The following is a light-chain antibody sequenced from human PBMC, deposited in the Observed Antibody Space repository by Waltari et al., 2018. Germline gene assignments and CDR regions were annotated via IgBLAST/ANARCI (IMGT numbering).Light chain of an antibody. CDR2: TAS. CDR3: QQLIRYPPT. V-gene: IGKV1-9*01. CDR1: EGIASY. Sequence: IQLTQSPSSLSASVGDRVTITCRASEGIASYLAWYRQKPGKAPLLLIYTASTLQSGVHSRFSGSGSGTDCTLTSSILQPEDFATYYCQQLIRYPPTFGQGTKVEI. J-gene: IGKJ1*01.